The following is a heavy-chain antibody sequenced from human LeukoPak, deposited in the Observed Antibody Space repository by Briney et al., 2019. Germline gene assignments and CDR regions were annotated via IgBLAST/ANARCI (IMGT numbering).Heavy chain of an antibody. V-gene: IGHV4-39*01. CDR2: IYYSRST. D-gene: IGHD3-22*01. CDR1: GGSISSSSYY. Sequence: NTSETLSLTCTVSGGSISSSSYYWGWIRQPPGKGPEWIGSIYYSRSTYYNPSLKSRVTISVDTSKNQFSLKLSSVTAADTAVYYCARGVTMIVVVIHDWYFDLWGRGTLVTVSS. CDR3: ARGVTMIVVVIHDWYFDL. J-gene: IGHJ2*01.